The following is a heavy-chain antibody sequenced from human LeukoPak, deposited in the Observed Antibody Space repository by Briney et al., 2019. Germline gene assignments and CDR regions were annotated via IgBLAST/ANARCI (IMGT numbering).Heavy chain of an antibody. J-gene: IGHJ4*02. D-gene: IGHD5-18*01. V-gene: IGHV4-34*01. Sequence: SETLSLTCDVYGGSFSDYYWSWIRQPPGKGLEWFGEINHSGSTSYNPSLKSRVTISVDTSKNQFSLKLSSVTAADTAVYYCASSRGYSYGYHQVDYFDYWGQGTLVTVSS. CDR2: INHSGST. CDR3: ASSRGYSYGYHQVDYFDY. CDR1: GGSFSDYY.